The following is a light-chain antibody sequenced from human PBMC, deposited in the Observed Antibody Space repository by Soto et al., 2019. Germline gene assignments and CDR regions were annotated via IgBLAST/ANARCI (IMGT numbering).Light chain of an antibody. CDR1: SSDVGGYNY. CDR2: EVS. V-gene: IGLV2-14*01. J-gene: IGLJ1*01. Sequence: QSVLTQPASVSGSPGQSITISCTGTSSDVGGYNYVSWYQQHTGKTPKLMIYEVSNRHSGVSNRFSGSKSGNTASLTISGLEAEDEDDYYCSSYTSSSIDYVFGTGTKVTVL. CDR3: SSYTSSSIDYV.